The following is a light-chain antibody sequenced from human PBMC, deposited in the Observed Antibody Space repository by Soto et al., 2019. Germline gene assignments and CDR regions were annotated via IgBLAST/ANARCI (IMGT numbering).Light chain of an antibody. CDR2: WAS. CDR3: QQYYSTPHT. J-gene: IGKJ2*01. V-gene: IGKV4-1*01. Sequence: DIVMTQSPDSLAVSLGERATINCKSSQTVLYSSNNKNYLAWYLQKPGQPPKLLIYWASTRESGVPDRFSGSGSATDFTLTISSLQAEDVAVYYCQQYYSTPHTFGQGTKLEIK. CDR1: QTVLYSSNNKNY.